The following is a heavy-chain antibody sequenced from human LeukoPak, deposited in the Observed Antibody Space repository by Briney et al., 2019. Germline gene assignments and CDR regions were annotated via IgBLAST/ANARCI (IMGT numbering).Heavy chain of an antibody. CDR2: FKSKTNGGTT. CDR1: GFTVSDAW. Sequence: GGSLRLSCAASGFTVSDAWMNWVRQVPGKGLEWIGLFKSKTNGGTTDYAAPVKGRFTMSRDDSKNTLYLQMNSLKTEDTAVYYCTTDPLPSYYYGSGSYLVYWGQGTLVTVSS. J-gene: IGHJ4*02. CDR3: TTDPLPSYYYGSGSYLVY. V-gene: IGHV3-15*01. D-gene: IGHD3-10*01.